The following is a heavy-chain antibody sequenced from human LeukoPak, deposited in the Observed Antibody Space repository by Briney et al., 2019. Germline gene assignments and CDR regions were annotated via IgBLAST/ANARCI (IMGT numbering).Heavy chain of an antibody. Sequence: PSETLSLICTVCGGSFSGYYWSWVRQPPGKGLEWIGEFNHSGSTNYNPSLKSRAIISVDTSRNQFSLKLTSVTAADTAVYYCARGTLGGRYDAFDIWGQGTMVTVSS. CDR1: GGSFSGYY. V-gene: IGHV4-34*01. J-gene: IGHJ3*02. CDR3: ARGTLGGRYDAFDI. CDR2: FNHSGST. D-gene: IGHD3-9*01.